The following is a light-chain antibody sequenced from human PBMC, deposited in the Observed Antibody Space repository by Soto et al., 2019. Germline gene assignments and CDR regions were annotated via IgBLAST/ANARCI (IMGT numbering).Light chain of an antibody. V-gene: IGKV3-11*01. CDR3: QQSYKPPLT. Sequence: EIVLTQSPATLSLSPGERATLSCRASQSVTTSLAWYQQKPGQAPRLLIFDASNRATGVPARFSGSGSGADFTLTISSLETEDFAVYYCQQSYKPPLTFGGVTKV. CDR1: QSVTTS. J-gene: IGKJ4*01. CDR2: DAS.